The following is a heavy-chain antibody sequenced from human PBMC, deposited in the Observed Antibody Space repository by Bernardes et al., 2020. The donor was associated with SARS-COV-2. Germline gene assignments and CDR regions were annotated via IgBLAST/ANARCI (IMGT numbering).Heavy chain of an antibody. CDR1: GFTFGNYA. J-gene: IGHJ4*02. CDR3: AKGLGGTVPTSRYSDY. CDR2: ISTGGETT. Sequence: GGSLRLSCAASGFTFGNYAMNWVRQAPGKGLEWVSIISTGGETTYYADSVKGRFTTSRDKSKNTLYLQVNSLRAEDTAVYYCAKGLGGTVPTSRYSDYWGQGTLVTVSS. D-gene: IGHD2-2*01. V-gene: IGHV3-23*01.